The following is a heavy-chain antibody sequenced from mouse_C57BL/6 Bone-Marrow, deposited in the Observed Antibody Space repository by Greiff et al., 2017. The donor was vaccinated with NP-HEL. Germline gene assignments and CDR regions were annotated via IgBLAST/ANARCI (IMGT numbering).Heavy chain of an antibody. CDR3: ARLWYYYAMDY. J-gene: IGHJ4*01. V-gene: IGHV5-6*03. Sequence: EVKLMESGGGLVKPGGSLKLSCAASGFTFSSYGMSWVRQTPDKRLEWVATISSGGSYTYYPDSVKGRFIISRDNAKNTLYLQMSRLESEDTAMYYCARLWYYYAMDYWGQGTSVTVSS. CDR1: GFTFSSYG. CDR2: ISSGGSYT.